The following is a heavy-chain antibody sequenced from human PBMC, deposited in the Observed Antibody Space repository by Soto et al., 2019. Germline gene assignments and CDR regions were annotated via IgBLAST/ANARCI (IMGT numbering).Heavy chain of an antibody. Sequence: EVQLLESGGGLVQPGGSLRLSCAASGFTFSSFAMSWVRQAPGTGLEWVSTISGSDSSTYYADYVKGRFTISRDNSKNTVYLHMNSLRAEDTALYYFATALGPGIHCFEYWGQGTLVTFSA. CDR2: ISGSDSST. J-gene: IGHJ4*02. CDR3: ATALGPGIHCFEY. CDR1: GFTFSSFA. V-gene: IGHV3-23*01.